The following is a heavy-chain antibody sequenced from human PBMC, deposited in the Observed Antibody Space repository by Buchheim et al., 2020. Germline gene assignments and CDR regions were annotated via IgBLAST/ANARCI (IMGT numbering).Heavy chain of an antibody. J-gene: IGHJ4*02. CDR3: ARVEYDSRGCTIIDD. CDR2: IYHSGST. Sequence: QVQLQESGPGLVKPSGTLSLTCAVSGGSISSSNWWSWVRQPPGKGLEWIGEIYHSGSTNYKSSLKSRLTLSVDKSKNQISPKLSSVTAADTAVYYCARVEYDSRGCTIIDDWGQGIL. CDR1: GGSISSSNW. V-gene: IGHV4-4*02. D-gene: IGHD3-22*01.